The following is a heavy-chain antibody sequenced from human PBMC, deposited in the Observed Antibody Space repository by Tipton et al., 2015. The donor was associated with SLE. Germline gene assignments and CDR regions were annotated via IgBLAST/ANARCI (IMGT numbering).Heavy chain of an antibody. Sequence: TLSLTCAVSGYSISSGYYWDWIRQPPGKGLEWIGSFSHGGTTYYNPSLNRRVTLSLDTSKNQFYLRVNSVTAADTAVYYCARGGGSYYDYWGQGTLVTVSS. D-gene: IGHD1-26*01. CDR3: ARGGGSYYDY. CDR2: FSHGGTT. V-gene: IGHV4-38-2*01. J-gene: IGHJ4*02. CDR1: GYSISSGYY.